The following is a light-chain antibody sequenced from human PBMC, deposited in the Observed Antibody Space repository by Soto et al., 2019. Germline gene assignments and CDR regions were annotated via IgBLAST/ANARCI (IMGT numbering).Light chain of an antibody. CDR3: LQYNSYPT. J-gene: IGKJ1*01. CDR1: QSISHW. Sequence: DIQMTQSPSTLSASVGDRVTITCRASQSISHWLAWYQQKPGKAPNLLIFDASNLHSGVPSTFSGSGSGTEFALTISSLQPDDSATYFCLQYNSYPTFGQGTKVDIK. V-gene: IGKV1-5*01. CDR2: DAS.